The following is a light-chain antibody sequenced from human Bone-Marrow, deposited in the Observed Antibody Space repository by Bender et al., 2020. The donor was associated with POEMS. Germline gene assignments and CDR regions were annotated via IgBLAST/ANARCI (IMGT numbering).Light chain of an antibody. CDR2: DVI. V-gene: IGLV2-14*03. J-gene: IGLJ2*01. CDR3: SSYTSASTVV. CDR1: SSDVGGYNY. Sequence: QSALTQPASVSGSPGQSITMSCTGTSSDVGGYNYVSWYQHYPGKAPKLIIRDVISRPSGVSNPFSASKSGNTASLTISGLQAEDEAHYYCSSYTSASTVVFGGGTKLTVL.